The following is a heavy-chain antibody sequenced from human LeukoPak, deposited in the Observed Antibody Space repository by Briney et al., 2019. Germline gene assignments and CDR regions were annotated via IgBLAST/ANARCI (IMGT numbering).Heavy chain of an antibody. D-gene: IGHD6-25*01. J-gene: IGHJ4*02. CDR2: VYYGRSP. CDR3: ARSSGTGTFSY. Sequence: SETLSLTCTVSGDSISRSTYYWAWIRQPPGKGLEWIGSVYYGRSPYFNPSLESRATISVDTSKNHFSRKMSSVTAADTAVYCCARSSGTGTFSYWGQGTLVTVSS. V-gene: IGHV4-39*02. CDR1: GDSISRSTYY.